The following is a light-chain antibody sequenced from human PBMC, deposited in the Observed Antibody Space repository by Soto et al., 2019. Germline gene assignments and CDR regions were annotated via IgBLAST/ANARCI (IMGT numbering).Light chain of an antibody. CDR2: EVS. CDR3: SSYAGSNNLV. J-gene: IGLJ2*01. CDR1: SSDVGGYNY. Sequence: QSVLTQPPSASGSPGQSVTISCTGTSSDVGGYNYVSWYQQHPGKAPKLMIYEVSKRPSGVPDRFSGSKSGNTASLPVSGLQDEDEADYYCSSYAGSNNLVFGGGTQLTVL. V-gene: IGLV2-8*01.